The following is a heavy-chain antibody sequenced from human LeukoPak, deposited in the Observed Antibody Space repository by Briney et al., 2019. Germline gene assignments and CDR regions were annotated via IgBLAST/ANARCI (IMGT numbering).Heavy chain of an antibody. Sequence: GGPLRLSCAASGFTFSSYAMTWVRQAPGKGLEWVSGISGSGSTTYYADSVKGRFTISRDNSKNTLYLQMNSLRAEDTAVYYCAREASGYTFDYWGQGTLVTVSS. V-gene: IGHV3-23*01. D-gene: IGHD5-12*01. J-gene: IGHJ4*02. CDR1: GFTFSSYA. CDR3: AREASGYTFDY. CDR2: ISGSGSTT.